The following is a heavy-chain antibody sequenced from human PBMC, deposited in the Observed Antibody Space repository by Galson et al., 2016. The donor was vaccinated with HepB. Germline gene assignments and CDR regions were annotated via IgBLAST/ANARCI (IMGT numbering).Heavy chain of an antibody. CDR3: ARRYCGGGSCLRLDSFDI. D-gene: IGHD2-15*01. CDR1: AYSFTSYW. V-gene: IGHV5-51*01. CDR2: IYPGDSDT. Sequence: QSGAEVKKPGESLKISCKGSAYSFTSYWIGWVRQMPGKGLEWMGIIYPGDSDTRYSPSFEGQVTISADKSISTAYLQWSSLKASDTAMYYCARRYCGGGSCLRLDSFDIWGQGTMVTVSS. J-gene: IGHJ3*02.